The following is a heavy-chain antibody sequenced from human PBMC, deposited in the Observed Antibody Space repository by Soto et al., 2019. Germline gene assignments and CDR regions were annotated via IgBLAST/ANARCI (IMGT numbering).Heavy chain of an antibody. J-gene: IGHJ5*02. Sequence: SETLSLTCTVSGGSISSGDYSWSWVRQSPGKGLEWIGHIYNSGITYYNPSLKSRVVISIDTSRNQFSLRLNSLTAADRAVYFCARGVTVGGLVSRFWFDPWGQGTVVTVSS. CDR1: GGSISSGDYS. V-gene: IGHV4-30-4*01. D-gene: IGHD3-9*01. CDR2: IYNSGIT. CDR3: ARGVTVGGLVSRFWFDP.